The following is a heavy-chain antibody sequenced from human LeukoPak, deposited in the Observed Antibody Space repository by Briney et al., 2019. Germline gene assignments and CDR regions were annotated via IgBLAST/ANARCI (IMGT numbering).Heavy chain of an antibody. CDR1: GFTFSDYY. CDR3: ARGRGSGWYVDY. J-gene: IGHJ4*02. V-gene: IGHV3-11*05. Sequence: GGSLRLSCAASGFTFSDYYMNWIRQAPGKGLDWGSYISSSSGYTNYADSVKGRFTISRDNARNLLYLQMNNLRAEDTAVYYCARGRGSGWYVDYWGQGTLVTVSS. D-gene: IGHD6-19*01. CDR2: ISSSSGYT.